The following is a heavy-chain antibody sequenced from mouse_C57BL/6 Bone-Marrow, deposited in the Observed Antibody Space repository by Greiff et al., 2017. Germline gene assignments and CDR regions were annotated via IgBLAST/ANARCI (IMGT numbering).Heavy chain of an antibody. J-gene: IGHJ4*01. Sequence: EVQLVESGGGLVKPGGSLTLSCAASGFTFSDYGMHWVRQAPEKGLEWVAYISSGSSTIYYADTVKGRFHISRDKAKITLFLQMTSLSSEDTAMYYCARTGTGSMDYWGQGTSVTVSS. V-gene: IGHV5-17*01. CDR2: ISSGSSTI. D-gene: IGHD4-1*01. CDR3: ARTGTGSMDY. CDR1: GFTFSDYG.